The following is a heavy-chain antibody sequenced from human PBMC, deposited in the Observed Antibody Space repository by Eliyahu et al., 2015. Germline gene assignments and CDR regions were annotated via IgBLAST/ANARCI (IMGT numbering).Heavy chain of an antibody. CDR2: IYHSGST. CDR1: GYSISSGYY. CDR3: ARASPDYYMVVAAFDY. J-gene: IGHJ4*02. Sequence: QVQLQESGPGLVKPSETLSLTCAVXGYSISSGYYWGWIRQPPGKGLEWIGSIYHSGSTYYNPSLKSRVTISVDTSKNQFSLKLSSVTAADTAVYYCARASPDYYMVVAAFDYWGQGTLVTVSS. V-gene: IGHV4-38-2*01. D-gene: IGHD2-15*01.